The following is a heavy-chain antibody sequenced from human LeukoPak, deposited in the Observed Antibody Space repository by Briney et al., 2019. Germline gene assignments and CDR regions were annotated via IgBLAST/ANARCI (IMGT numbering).Heavy chain of an antibody. Sequence: ASVKVSCKASGGTFSSYAISWVRQAPGQGLEWMGGIIPIFGTANYAQKFQGRVTITTDESTSTAYMELSSLRSEDTAVYYCARDNYGDYYFTYWGQGTLVTVSS. CDR2: IIPIFGTA. V-gene: IGHV1-69*05. CDR1: GGTFSSYA. J-gene: IGHJ4*02. D-gene: IGHD4-17*01. CDR3: ARDNYGDYYFTY.